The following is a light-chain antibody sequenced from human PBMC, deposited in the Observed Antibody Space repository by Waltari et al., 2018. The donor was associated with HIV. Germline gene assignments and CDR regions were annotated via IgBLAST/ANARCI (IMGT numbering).Light chain of an antibody. Sequence: QSALTQPPSASGSPGQSVPIFCTGTSSDVGGYNYVSWYQHHPGKAPKLMIYEVSKRPSGVPDRFSGSKSGSTASLTVSGLQAEDEADYYCSSYAGSNNLWVFGGGTKLTAL. CDR1: SSDVGGYNY. V-gene: IGLV2-8*01. CDR3: SSYAGSNNLWV. J-gene: IGLJ3*02. CDR2: EVS.